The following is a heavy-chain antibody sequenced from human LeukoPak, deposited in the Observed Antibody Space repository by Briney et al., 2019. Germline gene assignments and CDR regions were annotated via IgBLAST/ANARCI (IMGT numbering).Heavy chain of an antibody. CDR2: IYYSGST. Sequence: PSETLSLTCTVSGGSISSYYWSWIRQPPGKGLEWIGYIYYSGSTNYNPSLKSRVTISVDTSKNQFSLKLSSVTAADTAVYYCARSVPGYGMDVWGQGTTVTVSS. J-gene: IGHJ6*02. D-gene: IGHD2-2*01. CDR1: GGSISSYY. V-gene: IGHV4-59*12. CDR3: ARSVPGYGMDV.